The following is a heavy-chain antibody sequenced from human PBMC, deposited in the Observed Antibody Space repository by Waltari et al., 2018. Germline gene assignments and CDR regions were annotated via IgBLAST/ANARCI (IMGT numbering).Heavy chain of an antibody. CDR1: GFTFSSYS. D-gene: IGHD3-22*01. V-gene: IGHV3-21*04. CDR2: ISSSSSYI. J-gene: IGHJ4*02. CDR3: AKGFDRASFDS. Sequence: EVQLVESGGGLVKPGGYLRLSCAASGFTFSSYSMNWVRQAPGKGLEWVSSISSSSSYIYYADSVKGRFTISRDNAKNSLYLQMNSLRPEDTAVYYCAKGFDRASFDSWGQGALVTVSS.